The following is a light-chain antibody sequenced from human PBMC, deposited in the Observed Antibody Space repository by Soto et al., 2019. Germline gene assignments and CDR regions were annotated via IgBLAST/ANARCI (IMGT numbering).Light chain of an antibody. CDR1: SSDVGAFNF. CDR3: SSSTTSNTLV. V-gene: IGLV2-14*01. J-gene: IGLJ2*01. CDR2: EVS. Sequence: QSALTQPASVSGSPGQSITISCTGTSSDVGAFNFVSWYQQHPDKAPKLMIYEVSHRPSGVSNRFSGSKSDNTASLTISGLQAEDEADYYCSSSTTSNTLVFGGGTKVTVL.